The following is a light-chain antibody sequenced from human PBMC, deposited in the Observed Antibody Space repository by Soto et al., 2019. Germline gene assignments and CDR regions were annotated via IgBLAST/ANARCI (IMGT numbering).Light chain of an antibody. CDR1: QGIRND. V-gene: IGKV1-6*01. CDR2: AAS. Sequence: AIQVTQSPSSLSASVGDRVTITCRASQGIRNDLGWYQQKPGKAPKFLIYAASTLQSGVPSRFSGRGSGTDFTLPISSLQPEDFATYYCLQNYNYPWTFGQGTRVEIK. J-gene: IGKJ1*01. CDR3: LQNYNYPWT.